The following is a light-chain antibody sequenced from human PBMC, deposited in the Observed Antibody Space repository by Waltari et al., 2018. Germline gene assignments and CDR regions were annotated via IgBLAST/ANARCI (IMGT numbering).Light chain of an antibody. J-gene: IGKJ1*01. CDR2: GSS. CDR1: QSLSSSY. V-gene: IGKV3-20*01. Sequence: IVLTQSPGTLSLSPGDTGTLSCRASQSLSSSYLAWYQQRPGQAPRLLIYGSSNRATCIPDRFSGSGSGTHFTLIISGLEPEDSAVYYCQQYYSFPRTFGQGTKVEIK. CDR3: QQYYSFPRT.